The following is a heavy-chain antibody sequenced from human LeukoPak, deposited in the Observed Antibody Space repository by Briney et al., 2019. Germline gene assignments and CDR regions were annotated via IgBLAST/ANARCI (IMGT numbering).Heavy chain of an antibody. CDR2: ISYDGSNE. CDR1: GFSFSSYG. J-gene: IGHJ4*02. Sequence: GGSLGLSCAASGFSFSSYGMHWVRQAPGKGLEWVAVISYDGSNEYYADSVKGRFTISRDNSKNTLYLQMNSLRAEDTAVYYCAKGDSYGGYIGHDFWGQGTLVTVSS. D-gene: IGHD5-12*01. CDR3: AKGDSYGGYIGHDF. V-gene: IGHV3-30*18.